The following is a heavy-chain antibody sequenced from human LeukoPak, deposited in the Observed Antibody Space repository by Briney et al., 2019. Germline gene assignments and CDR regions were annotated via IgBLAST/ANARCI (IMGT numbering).Heavy chain of an antibody. D-gene: IGHD3-10*01. J-gene: IGHJ4*02. CDR3: ARDYYGSGSYLSYLSYFDY. CDR2: ISYDGSNK. V-gene: IGHV3-30*04. CDR1: GFTFSSYA. Sequence: GGSLRLSCAASGFTFSSYAMHWVRQAPGKRLEWVAVISYDGSNKYYADSVKGRFTISRDNSKNTLYLQMNSLRAEDTAVYYCARDYYGSGSYLSYLSYFDYWGQGTLVTVSS.